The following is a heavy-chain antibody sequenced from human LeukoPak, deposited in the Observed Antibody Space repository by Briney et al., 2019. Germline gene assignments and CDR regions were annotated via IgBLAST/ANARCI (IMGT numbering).Heavy chain of an antibody. D-gene: IGHD4-17*01. CDR2: IYYSGTT. V-gene: IGHV4-31*03. J-gene: IGHJ4*02. Sequence: SETLSLTCTVSDGSVNSGGYYWSWLRQLPGKGLEWIGYIYYSGTTYYNPSLKSRLTISLDTSKNQFSLKLSSVTAADTAVYYCAGETTVTTFHYWGQGTLVTVSS. CDR1: DGSVNSGGYY. CDR3: AGETTVTTFHY.